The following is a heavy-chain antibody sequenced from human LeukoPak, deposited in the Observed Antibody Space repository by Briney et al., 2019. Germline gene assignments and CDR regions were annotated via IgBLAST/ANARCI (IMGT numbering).Heavy chain of an antibody. CDR3: ASSLIAAAVY. V-gene: IGHV4-38-2*02. Sequence: SETLSLTCTVSGYSIRNGYFWGWVRQSPGKGLEWIGNIHQSGSTSYNPSLQSRVTISVDTSKNQFSLKLSSVTAADTAVYYCASSLIAAAVYWGQGTLVTVTS. CDR2: IHQSGST. D-gene: IGHD6-13*01. CDR1: GYSIRNGYF. J-gene: IGHJ4*02.